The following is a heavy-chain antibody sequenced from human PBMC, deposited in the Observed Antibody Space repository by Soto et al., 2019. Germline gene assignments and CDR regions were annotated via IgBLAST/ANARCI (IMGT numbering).Heavy chain of an antibody. CDR2: ISYDGSDK. J-gene: IGHJ6*02. Sequence: QVHLVESGGGVVQPGRSLRLSCAASGFTFSNYAMHWVRQAPGKGLEWVAVISYDGSDKYNANSVKGRFTISRDNSKNILYLQMNSLRSEDTAVYYCARDTGPNGYNYYSFGMDVWGQGTTVTVSS. CDR1: GFTFSNYA. CDR3: ARDTGPNGYNYYSFGMDV. D-gene: IGHD5-18*01. V-gene: IGHV3-30-3*01.